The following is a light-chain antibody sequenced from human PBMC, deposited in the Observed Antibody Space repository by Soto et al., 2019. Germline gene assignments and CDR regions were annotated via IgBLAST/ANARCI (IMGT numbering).Light chain of an antibody. CDR2: GAS. CDR3: QQYGTSSWT. J-gene: IGKJ1*01. Sequence: EIVLTQSPGTLSLSPGERANLSCRASQSVSSSYLAWFQQKPGQAPRLLIYGASSRATGIPDRFSGSGSGTDFTLTISRLEPEDFAVYYCQQYGTSSWTFGQGTNVEIK. CDR1: QSVSSSY. V-gene: IGKV3-20*01.